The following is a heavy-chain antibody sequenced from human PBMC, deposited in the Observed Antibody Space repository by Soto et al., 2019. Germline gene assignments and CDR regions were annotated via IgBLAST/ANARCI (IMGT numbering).Heavy chain of an antibody. D-gene: IGHD3-10*01. J-gene: IGHJ4*02. CDR3: AKPHYGSGTGSYYGIA. Sequence: EVQLLESGGGLVQPGGSLRLSCAASGFTFSSYAMNWVRQAPGTGLEGVSAISEGATSTHYADFVKGRFTISRDNSKNMGYLQMNSLRDDDTAVYYCAKPHYGSGTGSYYGIAWGQGTLVTVSS. V-gene: IGHV3-23*01. CDR2: ISEGATST. CDR1: GFTFSSYA.